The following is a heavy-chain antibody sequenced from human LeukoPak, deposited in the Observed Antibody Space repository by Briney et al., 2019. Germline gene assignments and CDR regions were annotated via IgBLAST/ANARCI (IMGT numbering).Heavy chain of an antibody. CDR1: GGSFSGYY. CDR3: TVVVVAATWTLIDY. J-gene: IGHJ4*02. Sequence: SETLSLTRAVYGGSFSGYYWSWIRQPPGKGLEWIGEINHSGSTNYNPSLKSRVTISVDTSKNQFSLKLSSVTAADTAVYYCTVVVVAATWTLIDYWGQGTLVTVSS. V-gene: IGHV4-34*01. CDR2: INHSGST. D-gene: IGHD2-15*01.